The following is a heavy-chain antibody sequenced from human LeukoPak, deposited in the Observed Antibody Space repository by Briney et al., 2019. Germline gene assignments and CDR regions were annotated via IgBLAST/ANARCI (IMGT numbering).Heavy chain of an antibody. J-gene: IGHJ4*02. V-gene: IGHV3-21*06. D-gene: IGHD3-3*02. CDR3: ARGIYGRYDY. CDR1: GFTFTSYT. Sequence: GGSLRLSCAASGFTFTSYTMNWVRQAPGKGLEWVSSISSSSDYISYADSLKGRFTISRDNVKNSLYLQMISLRAEDTAVYYCARGIYGRYDYWGQGTLVTVSS. CDR2: ISSSSDYI.